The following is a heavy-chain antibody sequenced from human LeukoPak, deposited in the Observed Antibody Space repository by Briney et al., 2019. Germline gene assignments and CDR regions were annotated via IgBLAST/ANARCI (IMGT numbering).Heavy chain of an antibody. CDR1: GFTVSSNY. J-gene: IGHJ4*02. CDR3: ARDHYYDSSGLD. V-gene: IGHV3-66*01. Sequence: GSLRLSCAASGFTVSSNYMSWVRQAPGKGLEWVSVIYSGGSTYYADFVKGRFTISRDNSKNTLYLQMNSLRAEDTAVYYCARDHYYDSSGLDWGQGTLVTVSS. CDR2: IYSGGST. D-gene: IGHD3-22*01.